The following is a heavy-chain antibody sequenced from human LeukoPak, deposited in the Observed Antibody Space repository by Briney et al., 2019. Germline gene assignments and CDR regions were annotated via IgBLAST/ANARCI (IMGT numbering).Heavy chain of an antibody. CDR1: GFTVSSNY. J-gene: IGHJ3*02. V-gene: IGHV3-66*01. D-gene: IGHD3-22*01. CDR2: IYSGGST. Sequence: GGSLRLSCAASGFTVSSNYMSWVRQAPGKGLEWVSVIYSGGSTYYADSVKGRFTISRDNSKNTLYLQMNSLRAEDAAVYYCARDGGRPRYYYDSSGYNDAFDIWGQGTMVTVSS. CDR3: ARDGGRPRYYYDSSGYNDAFDI.